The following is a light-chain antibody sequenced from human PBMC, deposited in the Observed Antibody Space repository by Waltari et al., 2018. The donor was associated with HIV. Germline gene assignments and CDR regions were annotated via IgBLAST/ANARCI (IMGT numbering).Light chain of an antibody. V-gene: IGLV2-11*01. Sequence: QPPLTQSRSVSGSPGQSITISCTGTSNDVGAYNYVSWYQQHPGRAPKLLIFDLNRRPSGVPDRFSGSTSGNTASLTISGLQAEDEADYYCCSSAGRYTFVFGTGTKVTVL. CDR3: CSSAGRYTFV. J-gene: IGLJ1*01. CDR1: SNDVGAYNY. CDR2: DLN.